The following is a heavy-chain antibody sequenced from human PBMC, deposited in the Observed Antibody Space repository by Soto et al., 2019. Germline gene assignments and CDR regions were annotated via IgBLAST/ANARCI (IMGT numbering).Heavy chain of an antibody. J-gene: IGHJ4*02. D-gene: IGHD6-13*01. V-gene: IGHV4-39*01. Sequence: SETLSLTCTVSGGSISSSSYYWGWIRQPPGKGLEWIGSIYYSGSTYYNPSLKSRVTISVDTSKNQFSLKLSSVTAADTAVYYCARHTIYSSSWYVGYFDYWGQGTLVTVSS. CDR1: GGSISSSSYY. CDR3: ARHTIYSSSWYVGYFDY. CDR2: IYYSGST.